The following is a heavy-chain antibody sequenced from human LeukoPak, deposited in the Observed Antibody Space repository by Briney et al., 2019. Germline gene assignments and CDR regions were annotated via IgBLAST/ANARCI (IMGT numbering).Heavy chain of an antibody. D-gene: IGHD3-22*01. CDR2: ICSGGST. V-gene: IGHV3-53*01. CDR1: GFTVSSNY. CDR3: ARDFYYDSSGYGY. Sequence: GGSLRLPCAASGFTVSSNYMSWVRQAPGEGLEWVSVICSGGSTYYADSVKGRFTISRDNSKNTLYLQMNSLRAEDTAVYYCARDFYYDSSGYGYWGQGTLVTVSS. J-gene: IGHJ4*02.